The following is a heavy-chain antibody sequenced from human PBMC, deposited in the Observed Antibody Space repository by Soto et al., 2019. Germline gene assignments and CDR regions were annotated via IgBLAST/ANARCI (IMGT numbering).Heavy chain of an antibody. CDR3: ARGRAPIAMAGIIDY. D-gene: IGHD6-19*01. CDR1: GYTFTDYA. V-gene: IGHV1-3*01. J-gene: IGHJ4*02. Sequence: ASVKVSCKASGYTFTDYAIHWVRQAPVQRLEWMGWINAGNSNTKYSQKFQGRVTITRDTSASTAYMELSSLRSEDTAVYYCARGRAPIAMAGIIDYWGQGTQVTVSS. CDR2: INAGNSNT.